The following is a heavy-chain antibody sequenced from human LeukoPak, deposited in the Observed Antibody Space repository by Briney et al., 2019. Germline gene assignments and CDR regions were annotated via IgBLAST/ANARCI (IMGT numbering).Heavy chain of an antibody. D-gene: IGHD3-22*01. J-gene: IGHJ4*02. CDR1: GGSISSYY. CDR3: ARAAYDSSGYYIDY. V-gene: IGHV4-59*01. CDR2: IYYSGST. Sequence: PSETLSLTCTVSGGSISSYYWSWIRQPPGKGLEWIGYIYYSGSTNYNPSLKSRVTISVDTSKNQFTLKLSSVTAADTAVYYCARAAYDSSGYYIDYWGQGTLVTGSS.